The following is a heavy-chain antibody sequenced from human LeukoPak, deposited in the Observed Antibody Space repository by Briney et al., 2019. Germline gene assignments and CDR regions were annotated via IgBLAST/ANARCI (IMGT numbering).Heavy chain of an antibody. J-gene: IGHJ6*02. V-gene: IGHV3-48*04. Sequence: PGGSLRLSCAASGFTFSTYSMNWVRQAPGKGLEWVSYISSSSTPVFYADSVKGRFTISRDNAKNTLYLQMNSLRAEDTAVYYCARDGGGMDVWGQGTTVTVSS. CDR3: ARDGGGMDV. CDR2: ISSSSTPV. CDR1: GFTFSTYS. D-gene: IGHD3-16*01.